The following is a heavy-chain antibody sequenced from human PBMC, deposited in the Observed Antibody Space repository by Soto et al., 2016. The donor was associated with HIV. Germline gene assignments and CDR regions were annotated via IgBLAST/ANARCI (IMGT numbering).Heavy chain of an antibody. CDR1: GGPLDTYG. J-gene: IGHJ6*02. CDR3: AKDTGVYGDAFYYTMDV. Sequence: QVQLVQSGAEMRKPGSSVKVSCKASGGPLDTYGISWVRQAPGQGLEWMGAIIPVIRRTNYAQKFEDRVTITADVSTNTAYMDLSSLVSDDTAVYYCAKDTGVYGDAFYYTMDVWGQGTTVVGSS. V-gene: IGHV1-69*13. CDR2: IIPVIRRT. D-gene: IGHD2-21*02.